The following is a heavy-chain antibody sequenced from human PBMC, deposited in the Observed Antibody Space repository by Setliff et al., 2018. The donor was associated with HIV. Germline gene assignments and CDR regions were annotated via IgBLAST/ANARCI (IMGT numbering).Heavy chain of an antibody. CDR2: IYATGST. V-gene: IGHV4-61*02. CDR1: GGSISSGSYY. J-gene: IGHJ4*02. Sequence: SSETLSLTCTVSGGSISSGSYYWSWIRQPAGKGLEWLGRIYATGSTNYNPSLKSRVTISVDTSKNQFPLKLSSVTAADTAVYYCARDVDVYDILTGYHFDYWGQGTLVTVSS. CDR3: ARDVDVYDILTGYHFDY. D-gene: IGHD3-9*01.